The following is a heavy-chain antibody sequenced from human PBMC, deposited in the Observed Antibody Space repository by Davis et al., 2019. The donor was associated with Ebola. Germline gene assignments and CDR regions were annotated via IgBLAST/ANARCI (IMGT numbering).Heavy chain of an antibody. J-gene: IGHJ3*02. Sequence: PGGSLRLSCAASGFTFSCYGMHWVRQAPGKGLEWVAVISYDGSNKYYADSVKGRFTISRDNSKNTLYLQMNSLRADDTAVYYCARGYCSSTSCSPDAFDIWGQGTMVTVSS. D-gene: IGHD2-2*01. CDR1: GFTFSCYG. CDR3: ARGYCSSTSCSPDAFDI. V-gene: IGHV3-30*03. CDR2: ISYDGSNK.